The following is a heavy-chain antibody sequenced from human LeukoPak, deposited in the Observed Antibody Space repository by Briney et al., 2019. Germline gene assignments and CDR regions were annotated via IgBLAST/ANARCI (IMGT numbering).Heavy chain of an antibody. J-gene: IGHJ5*02. D-gene: IGHD1-26*01. CDR2: IIPILGIA. CDR3: ARDAGDSGSYYVGFDP. Sequence: GASVKVSCKASGGTFSSYAISWVRQAPGQGPEWMGRIIPILGIANYAQKFQGRVTITADKSTSTAYMELSSLRSEDTAVYYCARDAGDSGSYYVGFDPWGQGTLVTVSS. CDR1: GGTFSSYA. V-gene: IGHV1-69*04.